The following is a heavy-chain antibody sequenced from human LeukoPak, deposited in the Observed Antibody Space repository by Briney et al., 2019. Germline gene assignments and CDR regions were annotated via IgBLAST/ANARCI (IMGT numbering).Heavy chain of an antibody. V-gene: IGHV4-31*03. CDR2: VHYSGST. J-gene: IGHJ6*03. CDR1: YGSITSGGYF. CDR3: ARCGGSYYNSYYYYYYMDV. Sequence: PSETLSLTCTVSYGSITSGGYFCTWIRQLPGKGLEWIGYVHYSGSTFYNPSLKSRVTISVDTSKNQFSLKLSSVTAADTAVYYCARCGGSYYNSYYYYYYMDVWGKGTTVTVSS. D-gene: IGHD3-10*01.